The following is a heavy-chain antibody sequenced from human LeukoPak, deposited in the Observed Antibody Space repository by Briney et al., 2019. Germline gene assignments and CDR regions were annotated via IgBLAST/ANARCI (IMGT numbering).Heavy chain of an antibody. D-gene: IGHD4-17*01. Sequence: SETLSLTCAVYGGSFSGYYWSWIRQPPGKGLEWIGEINHSGSTNYNPSLKSRVTISVDKSKNQFSLKLSSVTAADTAVYYCARGGPYGDYFDYWGQGTLVTVSS. CDR3: ARGGPYGDYFDY. CDR2: INHSGST. CDR1: GGSFSGYY. J-gene: IGHJ4*02. V-gene: IGHV4-34*01.